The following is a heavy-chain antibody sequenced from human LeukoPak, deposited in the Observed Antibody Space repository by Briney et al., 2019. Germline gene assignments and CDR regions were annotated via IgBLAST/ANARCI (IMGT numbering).Heavy chain of an antibody. D-gene: IGHD3-10*01. CDR2: ISSSSNPI. CDR3: ARDPGRVRGVLGFDY. CDR1: GFTFNTYS. Sequence: GGSLRLSCAASGFTFNTYSMNWVRRAPGKGLEWVSYISSSSNPIWYADSVKGRFTISRDNAKNSLFLQMDSLRAEDTAVYYCARDPGRVRGVLGFDYWGQGIPVTVSS. V-gene: IGHV3-48*04. J-gene: IGHJ4*02.